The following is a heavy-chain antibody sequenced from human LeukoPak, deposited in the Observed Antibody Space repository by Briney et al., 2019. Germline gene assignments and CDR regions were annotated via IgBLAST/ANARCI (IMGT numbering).Heavy chain of an antibody. V-gene: IGHV3-21*01. CDR2: ISSSSSYI. J-gene: IGHJ6*03. CDR1: GFTFSSYS. Sequence: GGSLRLSCAASGFTFSSYSMNWVRQAPGKGLEWVSSISSSSSYIYYADSVKGRFTVSRDNAKNSLYLQMNSLRAEDTAVYYCARDGSVGATDYYYYMDVWGKGTTVTVSS. D-gene: IGHD1-26*01. CDR3: ARDGSVGATDYYYYMDV.